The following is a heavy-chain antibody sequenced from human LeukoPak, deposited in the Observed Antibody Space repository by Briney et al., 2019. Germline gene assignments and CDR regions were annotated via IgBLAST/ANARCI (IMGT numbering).Heavy chain of an antibody. J-gene: IGHJ4*02. Sequence: PGGSLRLSCAASGFSFSKYAMTWVRQAPGKGLEWVSTIIGTASKTYYADSVKGRFTISRDNSKNTVYLRMNNLGADDTAMYYCAKDHSPPTPLFMVSGYFDYWGQGTLVTVSS. D-gene: IGHD2-8*01. CDR1: GFSFSKYA. CDR3: AKDHSPPTPLFMVSGYFDY. V-gene: IGHV3-23*01. CDR2: IIGTASKT.